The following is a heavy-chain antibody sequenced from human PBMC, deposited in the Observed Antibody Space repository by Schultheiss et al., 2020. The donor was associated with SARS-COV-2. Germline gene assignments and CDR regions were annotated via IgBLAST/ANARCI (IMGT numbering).Heavy chain of an antibody. J-gene: IGHJ4*02. D-gene: IGHD3-10*01. Sequence: GESLKISCAASGFTFSSYAMSWVRQAPGKGLEWVSAISGSGGSTYYADSVKGRFTISRDNSKNTLYLQMNSLRAEDTAVYYCARDAWKRVGYGSGSYYPDYWGQGTLVTVSS. CDR3: ARDAWKRVGYGSGSYYPDY. CDR2: ISGSGGST. V-gene: IGHV3-23*01. CDR1: GFTFSSYA.